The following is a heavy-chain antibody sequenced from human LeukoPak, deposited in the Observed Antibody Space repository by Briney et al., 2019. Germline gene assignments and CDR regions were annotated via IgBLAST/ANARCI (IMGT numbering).Heavy chain of an antibody. CDR3: AREYRGYCSSTSCYTHSNWFDP. D-gene: IGHD2-2*02. CDR1: GASLSTSPYY. CDR2: IYYTGST. V-gene: IGHV4-39*02. J-gene: IGHJ5*02. Sequence: SETLSLTCSVSGASLSTSPYYWGWIRQPPGKGLEWIGNIYYTGSTYYNVSLNSRVTISIDTSKNLFSLKLSSVTAADTAVYYCAREYRGYCSSTSCYTHSNWFDPWGQGTLVTVSS.